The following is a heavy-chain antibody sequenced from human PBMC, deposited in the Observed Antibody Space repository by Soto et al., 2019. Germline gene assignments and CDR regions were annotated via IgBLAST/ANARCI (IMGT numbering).Heavy chain of an antibody. J-gene: IGHJ4*02. Sequence: SLRLSCAVSGFTFSAFAMYWVRQAPGKGLEWVALISYDGRNEDYAESVRGRFTIPRDNSKNTLYLDMNSLSAEDSAVYFCAKGVVREPAYFDDWGQGTLVTVSS. CDR1: GFTFSAFA. CDR2: ISYDGRNE. CDR3: AKGVVREPAYFDD. V-gene: IGHV3-30*18. D-gene: IGHD3-10*01.